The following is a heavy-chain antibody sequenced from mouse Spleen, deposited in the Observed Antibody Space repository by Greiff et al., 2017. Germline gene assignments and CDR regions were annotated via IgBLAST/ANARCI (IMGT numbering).Heavy chain of an antibody. V-gene: IGHV14-4*01. J-gene: IGHJ3*01. Sequence: VQLQQSGAELVRPGASVKLSCTASGFNIKDDYMHWVKQRPEQGLEWIGWIDPENGDTEYASKFQGKATITADTSSNTAYLQLSSLTSEDTAVYYCTRLPAWFAYWGQGTLVTVSA. CDR3: TRLPAWFAY. CDR1: GFNIKDDY. D-gene: IGHD2-2*01. CDR2: IDPENGDT.